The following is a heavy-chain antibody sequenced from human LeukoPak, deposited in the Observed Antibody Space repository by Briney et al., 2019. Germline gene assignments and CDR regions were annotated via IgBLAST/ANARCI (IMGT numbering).Heavy chain of an antibody. CDR1: GGSISSYY. D-gene: IGHD6-13*01. CDR3: ARGRSSCDY. V-gene: IGHV4-59*01. Sequence: SETLSLTCTVSGGSISSYYWSWIRQPPGKGLEWIGYIYYSGSTNYNPSLKSRVTISVDTSKNQFSLKLSSVTAADTAVYYCARGRSSCDYWGQGTLVTVSS. J-gene: IGHJ4*02. CDR2: IYYSGST.